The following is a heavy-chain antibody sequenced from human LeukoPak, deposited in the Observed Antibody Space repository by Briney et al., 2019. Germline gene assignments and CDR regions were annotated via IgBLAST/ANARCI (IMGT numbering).Heavy chain of an antibody. CDR2: ISGSGGST. Sequence: GGSLRLSCAASGFIFSSYAMSWVRQAPGKGLEWVSAISGSGGSTYYADSAKGRFTISRDNSKNTLYLQMNSLRAEDTAVYYCANSVVAATFDYWGQGTLVTVSS. J-gene: IGHJ4*02. CDR1: GFIFSSYA. CDR3: ANSVVAATFDY. D-gene: IGHD2-15*01. V-gene: IGHV3-23*01.